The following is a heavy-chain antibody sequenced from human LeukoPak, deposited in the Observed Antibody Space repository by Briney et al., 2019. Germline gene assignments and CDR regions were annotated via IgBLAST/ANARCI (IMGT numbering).Heavy chain of an antibody. Sequence: ASVKVSCKASGYTFTGYYMHWARQAPGQGLEWMGRINPNSGGTNYAQKFQGRVTMTRNTSISTAYMELSSLRSEDTAVYYCARFDSSGCPWGQGTLVTVSS. CDR1: GYTFTGYY. CDR3: ARFDSSGCP. CDR2: INPNSGGT. D-gene: IGHD6-19*01. V-gene: IGHV1-2*06. J-gene: IGHJ5*02.